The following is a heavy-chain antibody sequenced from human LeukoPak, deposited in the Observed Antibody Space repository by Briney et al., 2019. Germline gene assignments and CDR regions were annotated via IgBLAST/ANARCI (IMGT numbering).Heavy chain of an antibody. D-gene: IGHD4-23*01. CDR1: GFTFTSYA. CDR3: AREDYGGNWYFDL. J-gene: IGHJ2*01. V-gene: IGHV3-23*01. Sequence: GGSLRLSCAASGFTFTSYAMSWVRQAPGKGLEWVSAASGSGDTTNYADSVKGRFTISRDNAKNSLYLQMNSLRAEDTAVYYCAREDYGGNWYFDLWGRGTLVTVSS. CDR2: ASGSGDTT.